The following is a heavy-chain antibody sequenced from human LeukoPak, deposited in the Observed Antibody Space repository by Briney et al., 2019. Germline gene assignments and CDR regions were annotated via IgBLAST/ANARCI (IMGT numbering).Heavy chain of an antibody. CDR1: GGSFSGYY. CDR2: INHSGST. D-gene: IGHD2-15*01. J-gene: IGHJ4*02. Sequence: PSETLSLTCAVYGGSFSGYYWSWIRQPPGKGLEWIGEINHSGSTNYNPSLKSRVTISVDTSKNQFSLKLSSVTAADTAVYYCARGGVDSQVGDDYWGQGTLVTVSS. V-gene: IGHV4-34*01. CDR3: ARGGVDSQVGDDY.